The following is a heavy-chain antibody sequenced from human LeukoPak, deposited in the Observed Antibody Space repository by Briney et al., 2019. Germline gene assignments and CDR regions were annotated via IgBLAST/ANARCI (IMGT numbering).Heavy chain of an antibody. J-gene: IGHJ6*03. V-gene: IGHV1-2*02. CDR3: ARGAQEDIVVVVAAYYYYMDV. D-gene: IGHD2-15*01. CDR2: INPNSGGT. CDR1: GYTFTGYY. Sequence: ASVKVSCKASGYTFTGYYMHWVRQAPGQGLEWMGWINPNSGGTNYAQKFQGRVTMTRDTSISTAYMELSRLKSDDTAVYYCARGAQEDIVVVVAAYYYYMDVWGKGTTVTVSS.